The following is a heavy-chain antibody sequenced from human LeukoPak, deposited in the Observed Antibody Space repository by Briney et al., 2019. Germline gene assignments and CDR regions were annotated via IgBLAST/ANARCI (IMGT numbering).Heavy chain of an antibody. D-gene: IGHD1-26*01. CDR3: AKGNTTPLTYYYYYYMDV. CDR1: GFTFSSYG. J-gene: IGHJ6*03. CDR2: IRYDGSNK. Sequence: GGSLRLSCAASGFTFSSYGMHWVRQAPGKGLEWVAFIRYDGSNKYYADSVKGRFTISRDNSKNTLYLQMNSLRAEDTAVYYCAKGNTTPLTYYYYYYMDVWGKGTTVTISS. V-gene: IGHV3-30*02.